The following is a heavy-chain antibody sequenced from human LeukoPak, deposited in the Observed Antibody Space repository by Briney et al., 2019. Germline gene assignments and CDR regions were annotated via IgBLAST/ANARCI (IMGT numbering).Heavy chain of an antibody. J-gene: IGHJ4*02. CDR1: GFTFSSYE. D-gene: IGHD6-13*01. CDR3: ARDIAAAGDLNFDY. Sequence: PGGSLRLSCAASGFTFSSYEMNWVRQAPGKGLEWVSYISSSGSTIYYADSVEGRFTISRDNAKNSLYLQMNSLRAEDTAVYYCARDIAAAGDLNFDYWGQGTLVTVSS. CDR2: ISSSGSTI. V-gene: IGHV3-48*03.